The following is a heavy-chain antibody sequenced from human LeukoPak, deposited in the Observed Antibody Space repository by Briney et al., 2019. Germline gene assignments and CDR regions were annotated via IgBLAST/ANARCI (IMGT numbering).Heavy chain of an antibody. V-gene: IGHV3-7*01. J-gene: IGHJ4*02. D-gene: IGHD3-22*01. CDR3: ATEGSVNYYYDISGYYQY. CDR1: GFTFSSYW. CDR2: IKQDGSEK. Sequence: GGSLRLSCAASGFTFSSYWMSWVRQAPGKGLEWVANIKQDGSEKYYVDSVKGRFTISRDNAKNSLYLQMNSLRAEDTAVYYCATEGSVNYYYDISGYYQYWGQGTLVTVSS.